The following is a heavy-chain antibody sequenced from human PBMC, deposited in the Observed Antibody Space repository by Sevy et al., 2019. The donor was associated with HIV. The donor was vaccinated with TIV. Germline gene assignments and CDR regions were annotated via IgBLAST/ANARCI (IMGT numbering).Heavy chain of an antibody. CDR2: IWYDGINK. J-gene: IGHJ4*02. V-gene: IGHV3-33*01. CDR1: GFTFSSYG. D-gene: IGHD3-10*01. CDR3: ARDNLPPVMVTMVRGALSYYFDY. Sequence: GGSLRLSCAASGFTFSSYGMHWVRQAPGRGLEWVAVIWYDGINKYYADSVKGRFTISRDNSKNTLYLQMNSLRAADTLLYYCARDNLPPVMVTMVRGALSYYFDYWGQGTLVTVSS.